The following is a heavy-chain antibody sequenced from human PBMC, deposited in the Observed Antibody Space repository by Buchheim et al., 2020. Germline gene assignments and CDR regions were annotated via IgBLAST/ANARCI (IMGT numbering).Heavy chain of an antibody. V-gene: IGHV3-15*07. CDR2: VKSRADGGTT. CDR1: TFTFSNAW. CDR3: TTGAYGMDV. D-gene: IGHD4/OR15-4a*01. Sequence: EVQLVESGGGLVKPGGSIRLSCAASTFTFSNAWMNWVRQAPGKGLQWVGRVKSRADGGTTDYAAPATCRFTISRDDSTKTLYLQMNTLKTEDTAVYYCTTGAYGMDVWGQGTT. J-gene: IGHJ6*02.